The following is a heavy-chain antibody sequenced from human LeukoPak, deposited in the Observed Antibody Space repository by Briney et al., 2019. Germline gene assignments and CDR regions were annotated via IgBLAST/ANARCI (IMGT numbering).Heavy chain of an antibody. CDR3: ARETYSSSFFDP. Sequence: SETLSLTCTVSGDSISNGAYYWTWIRQLPGKGLEWIGYIYYTGSTYYNPSLKSRVTISVDTSKNQFSLNLSSVTAADTAVYSCARETYSSSFFDPWGQGALVTVSS. D-gene: IGHD6-13*01. V-gene: IGHV4-31*03. CDR2: IYYTGST. J-gene: IGHJ5*02. CDR1: GDSISNGAYY.